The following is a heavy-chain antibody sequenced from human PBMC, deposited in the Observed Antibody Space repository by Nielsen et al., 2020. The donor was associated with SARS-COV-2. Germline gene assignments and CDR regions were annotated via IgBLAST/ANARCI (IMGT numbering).Heavy chain of an antibody. J-gene: IGHJ6*03. V-gene: IGHV1-18*01. Sequence: ASVKVSCKASGYTFTSYGISWLRQAPAQGLEWMGSISAYNGNTNYEQTFQGRVTMTIDTSTSTAYMELRSLRSDDTAVYYCARPITNNYYYYYMDVWGKGTTVTVSS. CDR1: GYTFTSYG. CDR3: ARPITNNYYYYYMDV. CDR2: ISAYNGNT.